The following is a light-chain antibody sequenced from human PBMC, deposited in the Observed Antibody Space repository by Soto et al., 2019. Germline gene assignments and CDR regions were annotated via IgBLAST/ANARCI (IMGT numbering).Light chain of an antibody. Sequence: DIQLTQSPSFLSASVGDRVTITCRASQDISSYLAWYQQKPGKAPKLLIYAASTLQRGVPSTFSGGGSGTEFTLTISSLQPEDFATYYCQQYDNLSITFGQGTRLEIK. CDR2: AAS. CDR1: QDISSY. CDR3: QQYDNLSIT. J-gene: IGKJ5*01. V-gene: IGKV1-9*01.